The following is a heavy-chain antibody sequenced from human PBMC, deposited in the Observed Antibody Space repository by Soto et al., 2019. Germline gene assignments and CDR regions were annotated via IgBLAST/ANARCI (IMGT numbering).Heavy chain of an antibody. CDR1: GGTFSSYA. D-gene: IGHD2-15*01. J-gene: IGHJ6*02. CDR2: IIPIFGTA. V-gene: IGHV1-69*13. Sequence: ASVKVSCKASGGTFSSYAISWVRQAPGQGLAWMGGIIPIFGTANYAQKFQGRVTITADESTSTAYMELSSLRSEDTAVYYCARASWVVAARGTDYYYYGMDVWGQGTTVTVSS. CDR3: ARASWVVAARGTDYYYYGMDV.